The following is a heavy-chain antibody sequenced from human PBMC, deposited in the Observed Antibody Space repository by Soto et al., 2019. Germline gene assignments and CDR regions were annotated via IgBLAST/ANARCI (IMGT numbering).Heavy chain of an antibody. V-gene: IGHV3-23*01. Sequence: GGSLRLSCAASGFTFISYAMSWVLQAPWKGLEWVSAISGSGGSTYYADSVKGRFTISRDNSKNTLYLQMNSLRAEDTAVYYCAKAPYYYILTGPYFAYWGQGTPVPVSS. CDR2: ISGSGGST. CDR1: GFTFISYA. J-gene: IGHJ4*02. CDR3: AKAPYYYILTGPYFAY. D-gene: IGHD3-9*01.